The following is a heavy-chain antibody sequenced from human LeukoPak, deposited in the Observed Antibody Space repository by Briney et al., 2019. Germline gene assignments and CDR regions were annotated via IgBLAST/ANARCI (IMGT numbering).Heavy chain of an antibody. V-gene: IGHV1-69*13. CDR2: IIPIFGTA. CDR3: ARALPYYYDGSGYTYNWFDP. J-gene: IGHJ5*02. D-gene: IGHD3-22*01. CDR1: GVTFSSYA. Sequence: SVKVSCKASGVTFSSYAISWVRQAPGQGLEWMGGIIPIFGTANYAQKFQGRVTITADESTSTAYMELSSLRSEDTAVYYWARALPYYYDGSGYTYNWFDPWGQGTLVTVSS.